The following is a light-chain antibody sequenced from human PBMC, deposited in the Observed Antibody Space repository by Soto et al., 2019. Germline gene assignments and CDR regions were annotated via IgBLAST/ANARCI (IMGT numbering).Light chain of an antibody. J-gene: IGKJ5*01. CDR2: DAP. CDR1: QSVSSY. Sequence: EIVLTQSPATLSLSPGERATLSCRASQSVSSYLAWYQQKPGQAPRLLIYDAPNRATGIPARFSGSGSGTDFTLTISSLEPEDFAVYFCQQGGNWPLTFGQGTRLEIK. CDR3: QQGGNWPLT. V-gene: IGKV3-11*01.